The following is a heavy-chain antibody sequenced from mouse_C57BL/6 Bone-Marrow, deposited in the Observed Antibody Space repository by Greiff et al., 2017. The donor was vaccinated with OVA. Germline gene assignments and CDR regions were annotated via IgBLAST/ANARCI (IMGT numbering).Heavy chain of an antibody. J-gene: IGHJ2*01. Sequence: EVKLMESGGDLVKPGGSLKLSCAASGFTFSSYGMSWVRQTPDKRLEWVATISSGGSYTYYPDSVKGRFTISRDNAKNTLYLQMSSLKSEDTAMYCGARRGGNYGFDYWGQGTTLTVSS. CDR1: GFTFSSYG. CDR3: ARRGGNYGFDY. CDR2: ISSGGSYT. D-gene: IGHD2-1*01. V-gene: IGHV5-6*02.